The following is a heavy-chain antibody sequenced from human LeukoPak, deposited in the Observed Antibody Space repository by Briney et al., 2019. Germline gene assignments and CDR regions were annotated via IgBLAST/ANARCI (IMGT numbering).Heavy chain of an antibody. CDR1: GFTFSSYA. Sequence: GGSLRLSCAASGFTFSSYAMSWVRQAPGKGLEWVSAISGSGGRTYYADSVKGRFTISRDNSMDTLYLQMNSLRADDTAVYYCAKGARWELPLDYWGQGALVTVSS. V-gene: IGHV3-23*01. CDR3: AKGARWELPLDY. CDR2: ISGSGGRT. D-gene: IGHD1-26*01. J-gene: IGHJ4*02.